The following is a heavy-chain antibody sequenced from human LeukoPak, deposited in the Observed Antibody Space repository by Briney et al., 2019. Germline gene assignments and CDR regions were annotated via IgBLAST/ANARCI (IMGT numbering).Heavy chain of an antibody. V-gene: IGHV3-33*06. D-gene: IGHD6-6*01. J-gene: IGHJ6*03. CDR3: AKSLIAARPYYYYYMDV. CDR1: GFPFSDYS. Sequence: GGSLRLSCAASGFPFSDYSLNWVRQAPGKGLEWVAVIWYDGSNKYYADSVKGRFTISRDNSKNTLYLQMNSLRAEDTAVYYCAKSLIAARPYYYYYMDVWGKGTTVTVSS. CDR2: IWYDGSNK.